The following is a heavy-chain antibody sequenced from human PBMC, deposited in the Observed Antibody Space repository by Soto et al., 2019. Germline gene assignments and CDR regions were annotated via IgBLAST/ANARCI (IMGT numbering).Heavy chain of an antibody. CDR2: ISGSGGST. D-gene: IGHD3-3*01. J-gene: IGHJ6*03. CDR3: AKRLDGKTIFGVVIIPEDYYYYMDV. Sequence: GGSLRLSCAASGFTFSSYAMSWVRQAPGKGLELVSAISGSGGSTYYADSVKGRFTISRDNSKNTLYLQMNSLRAEDTAVYYCAKRLDGKTIFGVVIIPEDYYYYMDVWGKGTTVTVSS. CDR1: GFTFSSYA. V-gene: IGHV3-23*01.